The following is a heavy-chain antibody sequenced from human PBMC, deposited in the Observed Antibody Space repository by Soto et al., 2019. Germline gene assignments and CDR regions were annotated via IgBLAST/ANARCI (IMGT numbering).Heavy chain of an antibody. V-gene: IGHV3-23*01. CDR1: GFTFSTYA. J-gene: IGHJ4*02. D-gene: IGHD2-15*01. CDR3: AKEVEGGWYYVDY. Sequence: EVQLLESGGGLVQPGGSLTLSCAASGFTFSTYAMTWVRQAPGKGLEWVSTISDSDGSTYYADSVKGRFTISRDNSKNTVYLQMNSLRAADTAVYYCAKEVEGGWYYVDYWGQGTLVTVSS. CDR2: ISDSDGST.